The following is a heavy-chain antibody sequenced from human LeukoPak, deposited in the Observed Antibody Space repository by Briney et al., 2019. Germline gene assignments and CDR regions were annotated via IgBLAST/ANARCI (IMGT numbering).Heavy chain of an antibody. CDR2: IIPILGIA. CDR1: GGTFSSYA. J-gene: IGHJ6*02. V-gene: IGHV1-69*04. CDR3: ARSPLTDTAMDYYYYYGMDV. D-gene: IGHD5-18*01. Sequence: ASVKVSCKASGGTFSSYAISWVRQAPGQGLEWMGRIIPILGIANYAQKFQGRVTITADKSTSTAYMELSSLRSEDTAVYYCARSPLTDTAMDYYYYYGMDVWGQGTTVTVSS.